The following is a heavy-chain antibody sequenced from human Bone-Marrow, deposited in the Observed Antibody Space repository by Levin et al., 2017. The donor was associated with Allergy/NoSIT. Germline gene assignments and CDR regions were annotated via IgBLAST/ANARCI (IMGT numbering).Heavy chain of an antibody. Sequence: GGSLRLSCAAAGFTFSSYWVHWVRQVPGKGLVWVSRIKSDGSSTSYADSVKGRFTISRDNAKNTVHLQMNSLRAEDTAMYYCARARGPPNDAFDIWGQGTMVIVSS. CDR3: ARARGPPNDAFDI. CDR2: IKSDGSST. J-gene: IGHJ3*02. D-gene: IGHD3-10*01. CDR1: GFTFSSYW. V-gene: IGHV3-74*01.